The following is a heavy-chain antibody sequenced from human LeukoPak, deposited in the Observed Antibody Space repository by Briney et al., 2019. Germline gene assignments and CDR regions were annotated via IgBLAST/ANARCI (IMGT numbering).Heavy chain of an antibody. D-gene: IGHD6-19*01. J-gene: IGHJ4*02. CDR3: ARGPADSSGWYRMFDY. CDR1: GFTVSSNY. Sequence: GGSLRLSCAASGFTVSSNYMSWVRQAPGKGLEWVSVIYSGGSTYYADSVKGRFTISRDNSKNTLYLQMNSLRAEDTAVYYCARGPADSSGWYRMFDYWGQGTLVTVSS. V-gene: IGHV3-53*01. CDR2: IYSGGST.